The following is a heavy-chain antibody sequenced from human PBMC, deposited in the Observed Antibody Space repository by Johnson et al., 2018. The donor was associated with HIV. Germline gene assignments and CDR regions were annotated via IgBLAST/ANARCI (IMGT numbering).Heavy chain of an antibody. D-gene: IGHD1-26*01. CDR3: AKGRGSPPGAFDI. CDR2: ISYDGSNK. V-gene: IGHV3-30-3*02. J-gene: IGHJ3*02. Sequence: MHWVRQAPGKGLEWVAVISYDGSNKYYADSVKGRFTISRDNSKNTLYLQMNSLRAEDTAVYYCAKGRGSPPGAFDIWGQGTMATVAS.